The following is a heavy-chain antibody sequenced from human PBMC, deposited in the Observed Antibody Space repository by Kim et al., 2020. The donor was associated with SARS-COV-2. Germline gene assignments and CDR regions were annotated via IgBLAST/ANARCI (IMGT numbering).Heavy chain of an antibody. Sequence: GGSLRLSCTASGFTFNTYWITWVRQAPGKGLEWVANIRHDASEKYYVDSVKGRFTISRDNAKNSVYLQMNTLRAEDTAIYYCARSSSRFQNHGMEVWGQG. CDR1: GFTFNTYW. J-gene: IGHJ6*02. V-gene: IGHV3-7*03. CDR2: IRHDASEK. CDR3: ARSSSRFQNHGMEV. D-gene: IGHD6-13*01.